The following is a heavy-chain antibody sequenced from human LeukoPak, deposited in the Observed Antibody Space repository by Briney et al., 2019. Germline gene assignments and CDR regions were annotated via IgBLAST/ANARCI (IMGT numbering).Heavy chain of an antibody. CDR2: ISYDGSTE. D-gene: IGHD1-14*01. J-gene: IGHJ5*02. CDR1: GSTFSSYA. V-gene: IGHV3-30*04. CDR3: ARSKANHDLHSWFDP. Sequence: GGSLRLSCAAPGSTFSSYAMHWVRQAPGKGLEWVAVISYDGSTEYYVDSVKGRFTISRDNSKKTVHLQMTSLRVEDTAVYYCARSKANHDLHSWFDPWGQGTLVTVSS.